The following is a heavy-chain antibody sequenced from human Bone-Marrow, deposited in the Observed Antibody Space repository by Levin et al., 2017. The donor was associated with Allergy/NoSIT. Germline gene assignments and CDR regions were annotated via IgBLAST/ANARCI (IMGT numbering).Heavy chain of an antibody. J-gene: IGHJ4*02. CDR3: GRAPYGDPRVFDF. Sequence: RSQTLSLTCTVSGVSITRSDYKWGWVRQPPGKTFEWIGSIHYSGDTYYNPSLNSRASVSVDTSRSQFSLELRSLTAADTAIYYCGRAPYGDPRVFDFWGQGTLVTVSS. CDR2: IHYSGDT. D-gene: IGHD4/OR15-4a*01. CDR1: GVSITRSDYK. V-gene: IGHV4-39*01.